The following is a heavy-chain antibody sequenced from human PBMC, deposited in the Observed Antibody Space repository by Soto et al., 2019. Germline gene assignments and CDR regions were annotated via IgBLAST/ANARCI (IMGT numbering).Heavy chain of an antibody. D-gene: IGHD1-7*01. Sequence: SETLSLTCTVSGGSISSGDYYWSWIRQPPGKGLEWIGYIYYSGSTYYNPSLKSRVTISVDTSKNQFSLKLSSVTAADTAVYYCARDTGGTNFPPDYWGQGTLVTVSS. J-gene: IGHJ4*02. CDR1: GGSISSGDYY. CDR3: ARDTGGTNFPPDY. CDR2: IYYSGST. V-gene: IGHV4-30-4*01.